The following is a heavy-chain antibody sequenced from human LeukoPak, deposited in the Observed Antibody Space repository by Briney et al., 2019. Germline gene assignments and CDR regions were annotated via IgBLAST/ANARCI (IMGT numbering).Heavy chain of an antibody. CDR3: ARVGGVLRYFDCLDY. D-gene: IGHD3-9*01. V-gene: IGHV3-64*01. CDR1: GFTFSSYA. Sequence: GGSLRLSCAASGFTFSSYAMHWVRQAPGKGLEYVSAISSNGGSTYYANSVKGRFTISRDNSKNTLYLQMGSLRAEDMAVYYCARVGGVLRYFDCLDYWGQGTLVTVSS. CDR2: ISSNGGST. J-gene: IGHJ4*02.